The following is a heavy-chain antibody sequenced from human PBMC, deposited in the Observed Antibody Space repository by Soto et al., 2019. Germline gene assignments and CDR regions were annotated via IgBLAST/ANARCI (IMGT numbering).Heavy chain of an antibody. D-gene: IGHD4-17*01. CDR2: ISYHESSK. V-gene: IGHV3-30*14. Sequence: QVQLVESGGGVVQPGRSLRLSCAASGFTFSTYAMHWVRQAPGKGLEWVAVISYHESSKYYADSVKDRFTISRDNSKNTLYFQMNSLRGDDTAVYYCAREDHGDRDAFDIWGQGTMVTVSS. CDR1: GFTFSTYA. J-gene: IGHJ3*02. CDR3: AREDHGDRDAFDI.